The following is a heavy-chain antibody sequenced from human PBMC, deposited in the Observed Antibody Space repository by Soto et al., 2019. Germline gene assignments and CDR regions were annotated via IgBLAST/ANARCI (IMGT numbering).Heavy chain of an antibody. J-gene: IGHJ3*02. CDR2: INASNGDT. V-gene: IGHV1-3*01. D-gene: IGHD3-22*01. CDR3: ARRVGLYESSAGKWSAFDI. Sequence: GASVKVSCKASGYSFTSYAIHWVRQAPGQRLEWMGWINASNGDTKIAQKFQGRVTITRDTSISTAYMELRRLRSDDTAVYYCARRVGLYESSAGKWSAFDIWGQGTMVTVSS. CDR1: GYSFTSYA.